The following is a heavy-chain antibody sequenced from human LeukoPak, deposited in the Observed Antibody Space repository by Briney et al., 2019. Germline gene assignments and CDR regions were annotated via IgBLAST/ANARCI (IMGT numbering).Heavy chain of an antibody. CDR1: GFPFSSYW. CDR2: INSDGSST. J-gene: IGHJ4*02. CDR3: ARVRGFANFDY. D-gene: IGHD3-10*01. Sequence: SGWSLRLSCAASGFPFSSYWMHWVRHAPGKGLVWVSRINSDGSSTSYADSVKGRFTISRDNAKNTLYLQMNSLRAEDTAVYYCARVRGFANFDYWGQGTLVTVSS. V-gene: IGHV3-74*01.